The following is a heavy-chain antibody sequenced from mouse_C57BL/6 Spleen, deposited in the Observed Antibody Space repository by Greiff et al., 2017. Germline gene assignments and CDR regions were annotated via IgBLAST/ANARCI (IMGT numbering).Heavy chain of an antibody. J-gene: IGHJ4*01. Sequence: EVQRVESGEGLVKPGGSLKLSCAASGFTFSSYAMSWVRQTPEKRLEWVAYISSGGDYIYYADTVKGRFTISRDNARNTLYLQMSSLKSEDTAMYYCTRDLGDYDVAMDYWGQGTSVTVSS. D-gene: IGHD2-4*01. CDR1: GFTFSSYA. V-gene: IGHV5-9-1*02. CDR3: TRDLGDYDVAMDY. CDR2: ISSGGDYI.